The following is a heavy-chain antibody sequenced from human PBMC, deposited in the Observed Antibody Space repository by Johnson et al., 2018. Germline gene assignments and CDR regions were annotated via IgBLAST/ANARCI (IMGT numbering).Heavy chain of an antibody. CDR1: GFTFSSYG. CDR3: AKSRRIVGVVAAPDI. Sequence: VQLVESGGGVVQPGRSLRLSCAASGFTFSSYGMHWVRQAPGKGLAWVAVISYDGSNKYYADSVKGRFTISRDNYKTTLYLQMNSLRAEDTAVYYRAKSRRIVGVVAAPDIWGKGTMVTVSS. CDR2: ISYDGSNK. J-gene: IGHJ3*02. V-gene: IGHV3-30*18. D-gene: IGHD2-15*01.